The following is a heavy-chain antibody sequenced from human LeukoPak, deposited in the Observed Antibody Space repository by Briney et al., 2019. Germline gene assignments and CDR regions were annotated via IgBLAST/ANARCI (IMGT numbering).Heavy chain of an antibody. CDR3: ARDLGSVVAATGYNWFDP. CDR1: GYTFTAYY. CDR2: ISAYNGNT. Sequence: GASVKVSCKASGYTFTAYYINWVRQAPGQGLEWMGWISAYNGNTNYAQKLQGRVTMTTDTSTSTAYMELRSLRSDDTAVYYCARDLGSVVAATGYNWFDPWGQGTLVTVSS. V-gene: IGHV1-18*04. J-gene: IGHJ5*02. D-gene: IGHD2-15*01.